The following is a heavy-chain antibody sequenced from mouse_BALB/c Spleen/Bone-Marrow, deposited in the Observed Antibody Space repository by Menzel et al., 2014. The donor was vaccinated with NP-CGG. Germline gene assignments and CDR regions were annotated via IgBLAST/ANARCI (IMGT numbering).Heavy chain of an antibody. V-gene: IGHV5-6-2*01. J-gene: IGHJ4*01. CDR2: INSNGGST. D-gene: IGHD2-12*01. CDR3: ARFGNDDAMDY. Sequence: EVQGVESGGGLVKLGGSLKLSCAASGFTFSSYYMSWVRQTPEKRLELVAAINSNGGSTYYPDTVKGRFTISRDNAKNTLYLQMSSLKSEDTALYYCARFGNDDAMDYWGQGTSVTVSS. CDR1: GFTFSSYY.